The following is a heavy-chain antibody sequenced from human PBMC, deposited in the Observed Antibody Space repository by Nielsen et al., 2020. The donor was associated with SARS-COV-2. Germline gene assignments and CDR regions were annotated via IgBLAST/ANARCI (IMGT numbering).Heavy chain of an antibody. CDR2: LYSDGRA. Sequence: GGSLRFSCAGAGFSVSEYYMNWVRQAPGMGLEWVSVLYSDGRAYYADSVKGRFTVSRDNSKNTVSLQMDSLRAEDTAVYYCARDGNGDDSYGLDVWGQGATVTVSS. CDR1: GFSVSEYY. V-gene: IGHV3-66*01. J-gene: IGHJ6*02. CDR3: ARDGNGDDSYGLDV. D-gene: IGHD4-17*01.